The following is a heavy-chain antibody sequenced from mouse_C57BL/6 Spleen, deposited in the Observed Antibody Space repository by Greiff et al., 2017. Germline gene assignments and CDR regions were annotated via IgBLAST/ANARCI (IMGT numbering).Heavy chain of an antibody. V-gene: IGHV1-78*01. D-gene: IGHD2-4*01. Sequence: VKLVESDAELVKPGASVKISCKVSGFTFTDHTIHWMKQRPEQGLEWIGFIYTRDGSTKYNEKFKGKATLTADKSSSTAYVQLNSLSSEDSAVYFCARCDYDGSFDYWGQGTTLTVSS. J-gene: IGHJ2*01. CDR2: IYTRDGST. CDR1: GFTFTDHT. CDR3: ARCDYDGSFDY.